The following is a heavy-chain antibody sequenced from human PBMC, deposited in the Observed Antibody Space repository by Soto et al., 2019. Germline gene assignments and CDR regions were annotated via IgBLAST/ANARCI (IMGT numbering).Heavy chain of an antibody. CDR1: GFTFSSFE. J-gene: IGHJ6*02. V-gene: IGHV3-48*03. CDR2: ISSSGSVI. Sequence: GGCMRLSCAASGFTFSSFEMNWVRQAPGKGLEWVSYISSSGSVIYYADSVKGRFTISRDNAKNSLYLQMNSLRAEDTAVYYCAWGGTTLVTYHYYSMGVLAQGATVTVSS. D-gene: IGHD5-18*01. CDR3: AWGGTTLVTYHYYSMGV.